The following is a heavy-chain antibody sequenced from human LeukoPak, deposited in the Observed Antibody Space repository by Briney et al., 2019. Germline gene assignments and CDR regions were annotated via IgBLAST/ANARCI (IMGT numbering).Heavy chain of an antibody. CDR1: GFTLSSYE. CDR3: AELGITMIGGV. D-gene: IGHD3-10*02. V-gene: IGHV3-48*03. CDR2: ITRSGSPI. Sequence: GGSLRLSCVASGFTLSSYEMNWVRQAPGKGLEWVAYITRSGSPIYYADSVKGRFTISRDNAKNSLYLQMNSLRAEDTAVYYCAELGITMIGGVWGKGTTVTISS. J-gene: IGHJ6*04.